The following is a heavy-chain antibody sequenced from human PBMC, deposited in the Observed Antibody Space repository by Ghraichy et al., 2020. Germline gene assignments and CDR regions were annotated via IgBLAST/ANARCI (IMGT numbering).Heavy chain of an antibody. Sequence: GGSLRLSCAASGFTFSSYSMNWVRQAPGKGLEWVSSISSSSSYIYYADSVKGRFTISRDNAKNSLYLQMNSLRAEDTAVYYCARVEETYNWFDPWGQGTLVTVSS. CDR3: ARVEETYNWFDP. D-gene: IGHD3-3*01. J-gene: IGHJ5*02. CDR2: ISSSSSYI. V-gene: IGHV3-21*01. CDR1: GFTFSSYS.